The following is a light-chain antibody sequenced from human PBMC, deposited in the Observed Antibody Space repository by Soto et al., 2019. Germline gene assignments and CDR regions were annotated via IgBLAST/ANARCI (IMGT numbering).Light chain of an antibody. Sequence: DIQLTQSPSSLSASVGDRVSITCRASQSIGNSLNWYQQKPGKAPKVLIYAASNLQSGVPARFSGSGSGTDFTLTISSLQPEDFATYFCQQTYSLSRVTFGPGTNVDLK. V-gene: IGKV1-39*01. CDR3: QQTYSLSRVT. J-gene: IGKJ3*01. CDR2: AAS. CDR1: QSIGNS.